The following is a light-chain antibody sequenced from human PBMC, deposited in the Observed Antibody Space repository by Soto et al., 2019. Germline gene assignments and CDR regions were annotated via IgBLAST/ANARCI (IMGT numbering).Light chain of an antibody. J-gene: IGKJ2*01. CDR2: AAS. CDR3: QQSYSTPMYT. Sequence: DIQMTQSPSSLSASVGDRVTITCRASQSISSYLNWYQQKPGKAPKLLIYAASSLQSAVPSRFSGSGSVTDFTLTISSLQPEDFATYYGQQSYSTPMYTFGQGTKLEIK. V-gene: IGKV1-39*01. CDR1: QSISSY.